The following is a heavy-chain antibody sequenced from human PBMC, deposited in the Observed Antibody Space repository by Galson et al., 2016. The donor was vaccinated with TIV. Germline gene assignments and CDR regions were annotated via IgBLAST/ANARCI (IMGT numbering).Heavy chain of an antibody. CDR3: ARDRYYDARGYYYYYYGMDV. CDR1: GFIVDDNY. V-gene: IGHV3-53*01. D-gene: IGHD3-22*01. J-gene: IGHJ6*02. Sequence: LRLSCAASGFIVDDNYMTWISQAPGKGLEWVSVIYGDGRTYYTDSVRGRFTISRDSSKNTLYLQMNSLRAEDTAVYYCARDRYYDARGYYYYYYGMDVWGQGTTVTVSS. CDR2: IYGDGRT.